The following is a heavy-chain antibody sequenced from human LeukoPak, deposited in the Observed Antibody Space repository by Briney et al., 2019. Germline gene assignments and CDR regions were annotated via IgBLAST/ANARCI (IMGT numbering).Heavy chain of an antibody. CDR3: ARDRSSGWPNYDY. V-gene: IGHV1-2*02. Sequence: ASVKVSCKASGYTFTGYYMHWVRQAPGQGLEWMGWINPNSGGTNYAQKLQGRVTMTTDTSTSTAYMELRSLRSDDTAVYYCARDRSSGWPNYDYWGQGTLVTVSS. J-gene: IGHJ4*02. CDR1: GYTFTGYY. CDR2: INPNSGGT. D-gene: IGHD6-19*01.